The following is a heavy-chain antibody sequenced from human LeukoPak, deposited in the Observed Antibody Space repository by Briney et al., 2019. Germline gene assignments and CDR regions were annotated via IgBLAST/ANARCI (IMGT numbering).Heavy chain of an antibody. Sequence: PGGSLRLSCAASGFTLRSYSLNWVRQAPGKGLEWVSSITTSNYMYYAGSVKGRFTISRDNAKNSVYLQMNSLRAEDTAVYYCARDLYSTSWSPGYWGQGTLVTVSS. D-gene: IGHD2-2*01. J-gene: IGHJ4*02. CDR2: ITTSNYM. V-gene: IGHV3-21*01. CDR1: GFTLRSYS. CDR3: ARDLYSTSWSPGY.